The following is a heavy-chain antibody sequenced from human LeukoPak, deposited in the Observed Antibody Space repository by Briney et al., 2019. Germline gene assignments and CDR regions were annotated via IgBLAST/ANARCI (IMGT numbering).Heavy chain of an antibody. D-gene: IGHD1-14*01. Sequence: PGGSLRLSCAASEFTFSTYGFHCVRQAPGKGLEWLAFIGYDGYNKYYADSVKGRFTISRDNSKNTLYLQMSSLRVEDTAVYYCARATGYYMDVWGKGTTVIVSS. CDR1: EFTFSTYG. CDR2: IGYDGYNK. CDR3: ARATGYYMDV. V-gene: IGHV3-30*02. J-gene: IGHJ6*03.